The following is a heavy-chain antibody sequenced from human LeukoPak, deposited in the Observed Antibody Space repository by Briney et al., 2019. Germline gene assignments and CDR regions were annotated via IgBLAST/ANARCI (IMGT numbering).Heavy chain of an antibody. D-gene: IGHD3-9*01. CDR2: IGYGGDT. J-gene: IGHJ4*02. Sequence: GGSLRLSCAASGFTFSSYDMHWVCQATGKGLEWVSAIGYGGDTHYSGSVKGRFTISRENAKNSLYLQMNSLGAGDTAVYYCARGNILTGYMYWGQGTLVTVSS. CDR1: GFTFSSYD. CDR3: ARGNILTGYMY. V-gene: IGHV3-13*04.